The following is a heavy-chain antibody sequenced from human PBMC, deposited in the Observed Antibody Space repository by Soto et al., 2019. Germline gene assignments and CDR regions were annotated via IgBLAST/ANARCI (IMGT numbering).Heavy chain of an antibody. V-gene: IGHV1-69*13. Sequence: ASVKVSCKASGGTFSSYAISWVRQAPGQGLEWMGGIIPIFGTANYAQKFQGRVTITADESTSTAYMELSSLRSEDTAVYYCARDRPGRAAAGTGDFDYWGQGTLVTVSS. CDR3: ARDRPGRAAAGTGDFDY. D-gene: IGHD6-13*01. CDR1: GGTFSSYA. J-gene: IGHJ4*02. CDR2: IIPIFGTA.